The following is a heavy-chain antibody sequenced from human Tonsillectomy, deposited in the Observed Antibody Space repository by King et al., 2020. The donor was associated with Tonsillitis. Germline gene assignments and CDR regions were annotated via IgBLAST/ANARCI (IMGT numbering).Heavy chain of an antibody. Sequence: QLVQSGGGLVKPGGSLRLSCAASGFTFSSYTMNWVRQAPGKGLEWVSSISSSTTYIYYADSVKGRFTISRDNAKNSLYLHMSSLRAEDTAVYYCASSTSIHDYGSNSEFSSAEYFHHWGQGTLVTVSS. CDR1: GFTFSSYT. J-gene: IGHJ1*01. D-gene: IGHD4-23*01. CDR3: ASSTSIHDYGSNSEFSSAEYFHH. V-gene: IGHV3-21*01. CDR2: ISSSTTYI.